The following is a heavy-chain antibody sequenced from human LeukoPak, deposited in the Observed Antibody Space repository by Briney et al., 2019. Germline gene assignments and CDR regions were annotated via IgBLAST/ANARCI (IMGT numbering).Heavy chain of an antibody. Sequence: GGSLRLSCAASRFTFSSYEMNWVRQAPGKGLEWLSYISSNGVSTFYADSLKGRFTISRDNAKNLLYLQMSSLRAEDTAVYYCARDLGMTDGDYVSYFDYWGQGTLVTVSS. J-gene: IGHJ4*02. D-gene: IGHD4-17*01. CDR3: ARDLGMTDGDYVSYFDY. CDR1: RFTFSSYE. CDR2: ISSNGVST. V-gene: IGHV3-48*03.